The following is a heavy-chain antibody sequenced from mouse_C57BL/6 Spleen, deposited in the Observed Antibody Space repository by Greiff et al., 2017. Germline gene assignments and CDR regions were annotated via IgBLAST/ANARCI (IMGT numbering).Heavy chain of an antibody. D-gene: IGHD1-1*01. CDR3: TTGDYGSSSFDY. J-gene: IGHJ2*01. CDR2: IDPENGDT. CDR1: GFNIKDDY. Sequence: DVQLQESGAELVRPGASVKLSCTASGFNIKDDYMHWVKQRPEQGLEWIGWIDPENGDTEYASKFQGKATITADTSSNTAYLQLSSLTSEDTAVYYCTTGDYGSSSFDYWGQGTTLTVSS. V-gene: IGHV14-4*01.